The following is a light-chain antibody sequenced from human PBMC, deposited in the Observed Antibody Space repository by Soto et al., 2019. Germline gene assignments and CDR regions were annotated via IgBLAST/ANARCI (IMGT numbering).Light chain of an antibody. CDR3: SSYTDRKNLV. J-gene: IGLJ1*01. V-gene: IGLV2-8*01. Sequence: QSALTQSPSASGSPGQSVTISCTGTSSDIGGYNSVSWYQQHPGKAPKVMIYDVTKRPSGVPDRSSGSKSGNTASLTVSALQAEDEADYYCSSYTDRKNLVFGTGTKVTVL. CDR2: DVT. CDR1: SSDIGGYNS.